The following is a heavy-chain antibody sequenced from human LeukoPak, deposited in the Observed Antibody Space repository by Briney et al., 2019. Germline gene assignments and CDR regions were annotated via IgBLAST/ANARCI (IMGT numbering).Heavy chain of an antibody. J-gene: IGHJ3*02. Sequence: SETLSLTCAVYGGSFSGYYWSWIRQPPGKGLEWIGEINHSGSTNYNPSLKSRVTISVDTSKNQFSLKLSSVTAADTAVYYCARGRKNTIFGVVRKHAFDIWGQGTMVTVSS. CDR2: INHSGST. CDR3: ARGRKNTIFGVVRKHAFDI. CDR1: GGSFSGYY. V-gene: IGHV4-34*01. D-gene: IGHD3-3*01.